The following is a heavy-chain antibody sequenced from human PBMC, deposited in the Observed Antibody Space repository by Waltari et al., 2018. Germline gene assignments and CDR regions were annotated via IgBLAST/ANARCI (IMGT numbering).Heavy chain of an antibody. J-gene: IGHJ4*02. Sequence: EVQLVETGGGLIQPGGSLRLSCAASGFTVSSNYMSWVRQAPGKGLEWVSVIYSGGSTYDADSVKGRFTISRDNSKNTLYLQMNSLRAEDTAVYYCARGASYYYGSGSYSTPFDYWGQGTLVTVSS. D-gene: IGHD3-10*01. CDR2: IYSGGST. CDR3: ARGASYYYGSGSYSTPFDY. CDR1: GFTVSSNY. V-gene: IGHV3-53*02.